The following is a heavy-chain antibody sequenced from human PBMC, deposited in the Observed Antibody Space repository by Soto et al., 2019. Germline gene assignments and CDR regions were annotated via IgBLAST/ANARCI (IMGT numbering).Heavy chain of an antibody. CDR1: GFSFSGYW. D-gene: IGHD1-1*01. J-gene: IGHJ4*02. CDR2: IKEDGSEK. CDR3: ARWGLGTSGFDC. V-gene: IGHV3-7*05. Sequence: PGGSLRLSCAASGFSFSGYWMSWVRQAPGKGLDWVANIKEDGSEKYYVDSVKGRFTIPRDNAENSLYLQMNSLRAEDTAFYYCARWGLGTSGFDCWGQGTLVTVSS.